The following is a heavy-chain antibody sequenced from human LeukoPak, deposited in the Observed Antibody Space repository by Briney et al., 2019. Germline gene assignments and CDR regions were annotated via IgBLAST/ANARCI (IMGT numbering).Heavy chain of an antibody. Sequence: PGGSLRLSCAASGFPFNNYWIHWVRQAPGKGPMWVSSINTDGRTTRYAASVQGRFTISRDNAKNTLSLQMNSLRDDDTAVYYCARAGASGWYAAGWFDPWGQGTLVTVSS. D-gene: IGHD6-19*01. CDR2: INTDGRTT. V-gene: IGHV3-74*01. CDR3: ARAGASGWYAAGWFDP. J-gene: IGHJ5*02. CDR1: GFPFNNYW.